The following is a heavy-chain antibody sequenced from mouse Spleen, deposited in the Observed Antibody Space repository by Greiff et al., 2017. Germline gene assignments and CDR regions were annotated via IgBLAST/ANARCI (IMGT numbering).Heavy chain of an antibody. CDR3: ARERRAMDY. CDR1: GYTFTSYV. CDR2: IYPYNGGT. Sequence: EVKVVESGPELVKPGASVKMSCKASGYTFTSYVMHWVKQKPGQGLEWIGYIYPYNGGTGYTQKFKSKATLTVDNSSSTAYMELRSLTSEDSAVYYWARERRAMDYWGQGTSVTFSS. V-gene: IGHV1-14*01. J-gene: IGHJ4*01.